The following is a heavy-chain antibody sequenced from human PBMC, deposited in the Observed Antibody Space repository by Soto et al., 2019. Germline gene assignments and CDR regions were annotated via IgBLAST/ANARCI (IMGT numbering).Heavy chain of an antibody. CDR1: GYTFTSYG. CDR2: ISAYNGNT. J-gene: IGHJ3*02. D-gene: IGHD1-26*01. CDR3: SRRWELPGDAFDI. V-gene: IGHV1-18*01. Sequence: ASVKVSCKASGYTFTSYGISWVRQAPGQGLEWMGWISAYNGNTHYAQKLQGRVTMTTDTSTSTAYMELRSLRSDDTAVYYCSRRWELPGDAFDIWGQGTMVTVSS.